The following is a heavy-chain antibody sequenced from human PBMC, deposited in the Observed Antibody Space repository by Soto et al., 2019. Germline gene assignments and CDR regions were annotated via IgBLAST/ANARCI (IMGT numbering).Heavy chain of an antibody. CDR1: GYTFDDYY. J-gene: IGHJ4*02. D-gene: IGHD2-15*01. CDR2: IDSSSTNS. CDR3: AKFNHPGFTSPLFDS. Sequence: QVQLVESGGGLVKPGGSLRLSCTASGYTFDDYYMRWIRRAPGQGLEWVSCIDSSSTNSHYVDSVKGRITLSRDNIKNVLYLNMNSLRAEDTAVYFCAKFNHPGFTSPLFDSWGQGTLVTVSS. V-gene: IGHV3-11*04.